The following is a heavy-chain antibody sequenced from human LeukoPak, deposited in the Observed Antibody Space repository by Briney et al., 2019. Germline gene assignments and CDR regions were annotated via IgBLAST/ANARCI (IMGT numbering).Heavy chain of an antibody. V-gene: IGHV3-30*18. J-gene: IGHJ3*02. Sequence: GGSLRLSCAASGFTFSSYGVHWVRQAPGKGLEWVAVISYDGSNKYYADSVKGRFTISRDNSKNTLYLQMNSLRAEDTAVYYCAKEDDMGGAFDIWGQGTMVTVSS. CDR2: ISYDGSNK. CDR1: GFTFSSYG. D-gene: IGHD3-9*01. CDR3: AKEDDMGGAFDI.